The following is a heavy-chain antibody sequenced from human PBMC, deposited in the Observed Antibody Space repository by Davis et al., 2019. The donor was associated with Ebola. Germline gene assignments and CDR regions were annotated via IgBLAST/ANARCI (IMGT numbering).Heavy chain of an antibody. CDR3: ARGADYFESSGFCQYWYYGMDV. CDR1: GYTFTGYY. D-gene: IGHD3-22*01. J-gene: IGHJ6*04. V-gene: IGHV1-2*06. Sequence: AASVKVSCKASGYTFTGYYMHWVRQAPGQGLEWMGRINPNSGGTNFAQKFQGRVTMTRDTSISTAYMELSRLRSDDTAVYYCARGADYFESSGFCQYWYYGMDVWGKGTTVTVSS. CDR2: INPNSGGT.